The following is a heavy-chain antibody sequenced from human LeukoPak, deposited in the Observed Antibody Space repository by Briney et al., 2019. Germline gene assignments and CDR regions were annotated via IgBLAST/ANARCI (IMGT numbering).Heavy chain of an antibody. CDR3: AKGGEVSSWYKRLKLYFDY. D-gene: IGHD6-13*01. J-gene: IGHJ4*02. Sequence: GGSLRLSCAASGFTFSSYGMHWVRQAPGKGLEWVAFIRYDGSNKYYADSVKGRFTISRDNSKNTLYLQMKSLRAEDTAVYYCAKGGEVSSWYKRLKLYFDYWGQGTLVTVSS. CDR2: IRYDGSNK. V-gene: IGHV3-30*02. CDR1: GFTFSSYG.